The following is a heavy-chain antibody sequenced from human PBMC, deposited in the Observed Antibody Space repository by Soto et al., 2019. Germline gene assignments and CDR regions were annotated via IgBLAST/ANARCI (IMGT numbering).Heavy chain of an antibody. CDR2: LNGNGVAT. J-gene: IGHJ4*01. Sequence: GGSLRLSCAASGFTFSSYAMSWVRQAPGKGLEWVSALNGNGVATFYADSVKGRFTISRDNSKNTLYLLMNSLRAEDTAVYYCARPPGIAAAGLGYWGQGTLVTVSS. CDR3: ARPPGIAAAGLGY. D-gene: IGHD6-13*01. V-gene: IGHV3-23*01. CDR1: GFTFSSYA.